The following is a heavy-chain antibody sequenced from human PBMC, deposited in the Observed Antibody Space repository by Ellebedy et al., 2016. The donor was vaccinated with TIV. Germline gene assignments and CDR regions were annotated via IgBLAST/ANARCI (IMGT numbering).Heavy chain of an antibody. V-gene: IGHV4-61*08. D-gene: IGHD4-17*01. CDR3: SAAYGRVTPAY. J-gene: IGHJ4*02. Sequence: MPSETLSLTCSVSGDSTSSGGYYWTWFRQPPGWGREWIGYIYSTGRTDYKHSLKSRTPISVDTSRNQISLKLRAVTAADTAVYYCSAAYGRVTPAYWGQGTLVTVSS. CDR1: GDSTSSGGYY. CDR2: IYSTGRT.